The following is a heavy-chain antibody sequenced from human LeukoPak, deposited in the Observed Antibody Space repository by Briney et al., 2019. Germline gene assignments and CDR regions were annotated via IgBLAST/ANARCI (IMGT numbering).Heavy chain of an antibody. CDR1: GYTFTGYY. Sequence: GASVKVSCKASGYTFTGYYMHWVRQAPGQGLEWMGWINPNSGGTNYAQKFQGRVTMTRNTSISTAYMELSSLRSEDTAVYYCARGNRPRQQLVLRNWGQGTLVTVSS. CDR3: ARGNRPRQQLVLRN. CDR2: INPNSGGT. J-gene: IGHJ4*02. D-gene: IGHD6-13*01. V-gene: IGHV1-2*02.